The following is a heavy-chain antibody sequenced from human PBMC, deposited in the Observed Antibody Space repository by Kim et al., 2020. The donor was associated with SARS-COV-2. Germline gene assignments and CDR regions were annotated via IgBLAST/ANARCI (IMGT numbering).Heavy chain of an antibody. D-gene: IGHD4-17*01. CDR3: ARTVTTVVTQFLDY. CDR2: IDWDDDK. J-gene: IGHJ4*02. CDR1: GFSLSTSVLC. V-gene: IGHV2-70*01. Sequence: SGPTLVNPTHTLTLTCTFSGFSLSTSVLCVLWILQTPGQALAWLALIDWDDDKYYSTSLKTRLTISKDTSKNQVVLTMTNMDTVDTATYYCARTVTTVVTQFLDYWGQGTLVTVSS.